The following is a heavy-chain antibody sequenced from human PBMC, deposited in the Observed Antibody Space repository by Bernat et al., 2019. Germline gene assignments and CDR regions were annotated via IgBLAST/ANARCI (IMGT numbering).Heavy chain of an antibody. CDR2: INHSGST. V-gene: IGHV4-34*01. D-gene: IGHD4/OR15-4a*01. J-gene: IGHJ4*02. Sequence: QVQLQQRGAGLLKPSETLSLTCAVYGGSFSGYYWSWIRQPPGKGLEWIGEINHSGSTNYNPSLKSRVTISVDTSKNQFSLKLSTVTAADTAVYYCARGGANKSGPGHYFDYWGQGTLVTVSS. CDR1: GGSFSGYY. CDR3: ARGGANKSGPGHYFDY.